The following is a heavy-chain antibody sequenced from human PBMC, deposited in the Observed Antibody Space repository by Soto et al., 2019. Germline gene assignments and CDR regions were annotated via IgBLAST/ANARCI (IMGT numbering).Heavy chain of an antibody. V-gene: IGHV1-18*01. J-gene: IGHJ4*02. Sequence: QVQLVQSGAEVKKPGASVKVSCKASGCTFTSYGISWVRQAPGQGLEWMGWISAYNGNTNYAQKLQGRVTVTTDPSRSTAYKELRSLRSDDTAVYYCARGYYYGSGRTAYFDYWGQGTLVTVSS. CDR3: ARGYYYGSGRTAYFDY. CDR1: GCTFTSYG. D-gene: IGHD3-10*01. CDR2: ISAYNGNT.